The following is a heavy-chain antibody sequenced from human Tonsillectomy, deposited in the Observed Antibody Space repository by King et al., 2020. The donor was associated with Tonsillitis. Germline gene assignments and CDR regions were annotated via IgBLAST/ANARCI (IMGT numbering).Heavy chain of an antibody. Sequence: QLVQSGAEVKKPGESLKISCKGSRYSFTNYWIGWVRQMPGKGLEWRGIIYPGDSVTLYSPSFQGQVTISADRSISTAYLQWSGLKASDTAMYYCARLWLNSSGLEYWGQGTLVTVSS. D-gene: IGHD3-22*01. V-gene: IGHV5-51*01. CDR1: RYSFTNYW. CDR2: IYPGDSVT. J-gene: IGHJ4*02. CDR3: ARLWLNSSGLEY.